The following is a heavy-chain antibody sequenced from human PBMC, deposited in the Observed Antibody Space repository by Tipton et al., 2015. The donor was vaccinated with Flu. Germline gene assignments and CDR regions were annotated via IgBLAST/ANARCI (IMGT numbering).Heavy chain of an antibody. Sequence: VQLVQSRGGLIQPGGSLRLSCAASGFTVSSNYMSWVRQAPGKGLEWVSIIYSGGSTYYADSVKGRFTISRDNSKNTLYLQMNSLRAEDTAVYYCAGTAGGLGSYYRAWGQGTLVTVSS. D-gene: IGHD3-10*01. CDR2: IYSGGST. V-gene: IGHV3-53*01. CDR1: GFTVSSNY. CDR3: AGTAGGLGSYYRA. J-gene: IGHJ5*02.